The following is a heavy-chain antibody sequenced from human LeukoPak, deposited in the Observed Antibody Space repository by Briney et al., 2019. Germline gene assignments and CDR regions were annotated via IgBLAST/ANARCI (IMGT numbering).Heavy chain of an antibody. J-gene: IGHJ4*02. CDR3: ARGGYYDSSGYPTCLDY. CDR1: GYTFTSYY. Sequence: GASVKVSCKTSGYTFTSYYMHWVRQAPGQGREWMGIINPSGGSTNYAQKFQGRVTMTRDMSTSSVYMELSSLRSEDTAVYYCARGGYYDSSGYPTCLDYWGQGTLVTVSS. D-gene: IGHD3-22*01. CDR2: INPSGGST. V-gene: IGHV1-46*01.